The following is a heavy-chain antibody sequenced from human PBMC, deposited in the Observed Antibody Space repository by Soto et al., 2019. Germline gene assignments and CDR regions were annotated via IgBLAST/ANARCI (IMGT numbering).Heavy chain of an antibody. V-gene: IGHV1-8*01. Sequence: QVQLVQSGAELKKPGASVKVSCKASGYTFTSYDINLVRQATGQGLEWMGWMNTNSGNTGYAQKFQGRVTMTRNTSISKAYMELSNLRSEETAVYYCAREKGGGSYLDYCGQGTLVTVSS. J-gene: IGHJ4*02. CDR3: AREKGGGSYLDY. CDR2: MNTNSGNT. D-gene: IGHD1-26*01. CDR1: GYTFTSYD.